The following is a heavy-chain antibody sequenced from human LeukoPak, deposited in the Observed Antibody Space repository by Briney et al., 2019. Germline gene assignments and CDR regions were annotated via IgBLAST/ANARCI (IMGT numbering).Heavy chain of an antibody. D-gene: IGHD4-17*01. CDR3: ARDGDGDYVSDY. Sequence: GGSLRLSCAASGFTFSSYSMNWVRQAPGKGLEWVSSISSSSSYIYYADSVKGRFTISRDNAKNSLYLQMNSLRAGDTAVYYCARDGDGDYVSDYWGQGTLVTVSS. CDR2: ISSSSSYI. CDR1: GFTFSSYS. V-gene: IGHV3-21*01. J-gene: IGHJ4*02.